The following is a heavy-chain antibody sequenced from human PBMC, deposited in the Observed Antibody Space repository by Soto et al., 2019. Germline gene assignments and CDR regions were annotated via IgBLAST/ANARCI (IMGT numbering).Heavy chain of an antibody. CDR2: IYYSGST. Sequence: PSETLSLTCTVSGGSISSYYWSWILQPPGKGLEWIGYIYYSGSTNYNPSLKSRVTISVDTSKNQFSLKLSSVTAADTAVYYCARGNWNYGYFDYRGQRTLVTVSS. D-gene: IGHD1-7*01. CDR1: GGSISSYY. CDR3: ARGNWNYGYFDY. V-gene: IGHV4-59*01. J-gene: IGHJ4*02.